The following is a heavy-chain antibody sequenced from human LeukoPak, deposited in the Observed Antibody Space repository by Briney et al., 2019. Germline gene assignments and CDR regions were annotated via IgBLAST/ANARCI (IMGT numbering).Heavy chain of an antibody. CDR2: IKQDGSEK. CDR3: AREIFPYSSSSGGYDY. V-gene: IGHV3-7*01. CDR1: GFTFSSYW. Sequence: GGSLRLSCAASGFTFSSYWMTWVRQAPGKGLEWVANIKQDGSEKYYMGSVRGRFTISRDSAKNSLYLQMNSLRVEDTAVYYCAREIFPYSSSSGGYDYWGQGTLVTVSS. J-gene: IGHJ4*02. D-gene: IGHD6-6*01.